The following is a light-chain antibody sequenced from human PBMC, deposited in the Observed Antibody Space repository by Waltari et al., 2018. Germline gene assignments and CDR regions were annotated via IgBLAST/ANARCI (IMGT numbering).Light chain of an antibody. CDR2: AAS. CDR3: QQSYTTPQT. Sequence: DIEMTQSPSSLSASVGDRVTITCRASQAISGYLNWYQQKPGRAPKLLIYAASSLQSGVPSRFSGSGYGTDFTLTISSLQPEDCATYYCQQSYTTPQTFGQGTKLE. CDR1: QAISGY. V-gene: IGKV1-39*01. J-gene: IGKJ2*01.